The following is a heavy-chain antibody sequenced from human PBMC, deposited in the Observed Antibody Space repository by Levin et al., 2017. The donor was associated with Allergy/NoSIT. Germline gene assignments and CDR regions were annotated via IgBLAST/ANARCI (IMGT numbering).Heavy chain of an antibody. Sequence: AGGSLRLSCAASGFSFDNSWMHWVRQAPGKGLVWVSRINTVGTYTTYAESVKGRFAISRDNANNTLYLQMNSLRAEDTAVYFCAKNYESSGYAIDYWGQGTLVTVSA. J-gene: IGHJ4*02. CDR3: AKNYESSGYAIDY. D-gene: IGHD3-22*01. CDR1: GFSFDNSW. CDR2: INTVGTYT. V-gene: IGHV3-74*03.